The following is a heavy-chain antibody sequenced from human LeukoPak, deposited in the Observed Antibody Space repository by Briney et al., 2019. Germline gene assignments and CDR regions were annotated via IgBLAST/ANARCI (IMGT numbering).Heavy chain of an antibody. CDR1: GGSISSYY. CDR3: ARDRGNYFDY. CDR2: ISYSGTT. V-gene: IGHV4-59*01. Sequence: SETLSLTCTVSGGSISSYYWSWIRQPPGKGLEWIGYISYSGTTNYNPSLKSRVTISVAPSKNQFSLKPRSVTAPDTAVYYCARDRGNYFDYWGQGTLVTVSS. D-gene: IGHD6-13*01. J-gene: IGHJ4*02.